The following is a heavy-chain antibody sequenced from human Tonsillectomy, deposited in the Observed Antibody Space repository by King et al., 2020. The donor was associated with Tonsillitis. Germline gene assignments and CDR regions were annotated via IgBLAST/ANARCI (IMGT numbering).Heavy chain of an antibody. CDR1: GYTFTNHY. Sequence: QLVQSGAEVKMPGASVKVSCEASGYTFTNHYMHWVRQAPGQGLEWMGVINPSGGSTTYAQKFQGRVTMTRDTSTSTDSMELSSLRSEATAVYYCARDLWWGGSDYWGQGTQVTVS. D-gene: IGHD2-21*01. J-gene: IGHJ4*02. CDR2: INPSGGST. CDR3: ARDLWWGGSDY. V-gene: IGHV1-46*01.